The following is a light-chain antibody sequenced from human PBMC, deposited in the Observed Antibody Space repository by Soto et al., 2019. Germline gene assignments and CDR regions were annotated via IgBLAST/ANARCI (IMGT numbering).Light chain of an antibody. CDR3: SSHSSSSSYYV. CDR1: ISDIGYYDY. J-gene: IGLJ1*01. CDR2: EVS. V-gene: IGLV2-14*01. Sequence: QSALTQPSSGSGSPGQSITISCTGTISDIGYYDYVSWYQHHSGKAPKLIIYEVSNRPSGVSNRFSGSKSVNTASLTISGLQAEDEADYYCSSHSSSSSYYVFGTGTKVTV.